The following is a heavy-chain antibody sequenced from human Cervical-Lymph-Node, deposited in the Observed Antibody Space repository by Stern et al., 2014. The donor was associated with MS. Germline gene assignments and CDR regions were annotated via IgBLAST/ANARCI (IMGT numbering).Heavy chain of an antibody. V-gene: IGHV1-2*04. Sequence: MQLVESGAEVKEPGASVKVSCKASGYMFTGYFIHWVRQAPGQGLEWMGWINPNSGGTNYAQKFQGWVTMTRDTSISTAYMELSSLRSDDTAVYYCARDRSGAKMNWFDPWGQGTLVIVSS. CDR2: INPNSGGT. CDR3: ARDRSGAKMNWFDP. J-gene: IGHJ5*02. D-gene: IGHD5-12*01. CDR1: GYMFTGYF.